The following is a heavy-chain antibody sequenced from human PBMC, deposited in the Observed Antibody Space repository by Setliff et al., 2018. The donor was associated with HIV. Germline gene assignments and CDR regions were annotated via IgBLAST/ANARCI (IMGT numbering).Heavy chain of an antibody. CDR1: GGSISSSSHY. CDR2: IYYSGST. D-gene: IGHD3-22*01. J-gene: IGHJ5*02. Sequence: LSLTCTVSGGSISSSSHYWGWIRQSPGKGLEWIGSIYYSGSTYYNSSLKSRVTIFVDTSKNQFSLKLSSVTAADTAVYFCARQTYYYDNSGHNWFDPWGQGTLVTVSS. CDR3: ARQTYYYDNSGHNWFDP. V-gene: IGHV4-39*01.